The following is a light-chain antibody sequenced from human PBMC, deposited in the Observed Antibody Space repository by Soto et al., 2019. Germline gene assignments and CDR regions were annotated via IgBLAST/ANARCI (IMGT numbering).Light chain of an antibody. J-gene: IGKJ1*01. CDR1: QSVRSN. Sequence: ETVMTQSPATLSVSPGERATLSCRASQSVRSNVAWYQQKPGQAPRLLIYGASTRASGIPASFGGRGSGEEFTLTINSLQSGDSALYYCQQYDIWPWTFGQGTKVDIK. V-gene: IGKV3-15*01. CDR2: GAS. CDR3: QQYDIWPWT.